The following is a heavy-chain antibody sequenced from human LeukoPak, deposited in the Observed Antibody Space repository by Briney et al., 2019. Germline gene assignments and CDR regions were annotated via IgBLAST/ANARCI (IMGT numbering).Heavy chain of an antibody. CDR3: ARDIDSYYFDY. J-gene: IGHJ4*02. CDR1: GFTFEEYG. V-gene: IGHV3-20*04. CDR2: INWNGGST. Sequence: GGSLRLSCAASGFTFEEYGMSWVRQAPGKGLEWVSGINWNGGSTGYADSVKGRFTISRDNAKNSLYLQMNSLRAEDTALYYCARDIDSYYFDYWGQGTLVTVSS. D-gene: IGHD2-15*01.